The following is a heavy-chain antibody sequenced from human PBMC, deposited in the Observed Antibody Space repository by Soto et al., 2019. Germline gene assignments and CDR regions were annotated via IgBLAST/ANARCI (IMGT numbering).Heavy chain of an antibody. CDR1: GFTFSSYG. V-gene: IGHV3-30*18. D-gene: IGHD6-13*01. Sequence: QVQLVESGGGVVQPGRSLRLSCAASGFTFSSYGMHWVRQAPGKGLEWVAVISYDGSNKYYADSVKGRFTISRDNSKNTLYLQMNSLRAEDTAVYYCAKALVDGSSLSFDYWGQGTLVTVSS. CDR2: ISYDGSNK. J-gene: IGHJ4*02. CDR3: AKALVDGSSLSFDY.